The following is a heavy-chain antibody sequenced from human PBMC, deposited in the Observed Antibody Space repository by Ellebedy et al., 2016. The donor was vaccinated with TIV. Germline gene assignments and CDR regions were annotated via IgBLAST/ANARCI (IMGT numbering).Heavy chain of an antibody. CDR3: AVSGSYYLFDY. V-gene: IGHV1-46*03. Sequence: AASVKVSCKASGYTFTSYYMHWVRQAPGQGLEWMGIINPSGGSTSYAQKLQGRVTMTTDTSTSTAYMELRSLRSDDTAVYYCAVSGSYYLFDYWGQGTLVTVSS. D-gene: IGHD1-26*01. CDR2: INPSGGST. CDR1: GYTFTSYY. J-gene: IGHJ4*02.